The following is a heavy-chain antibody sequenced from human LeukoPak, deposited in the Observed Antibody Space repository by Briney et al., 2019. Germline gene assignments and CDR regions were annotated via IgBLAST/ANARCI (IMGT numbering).Heavy chain of an antibody. J-gene: IGHJ4*02. CDR2: IIPIFGTA. CDR1: GGTFSSYA. Sequence: ASVKVSCKASGGTFSSYAISWVRQAPGQGLEWMGGIIPIFGTANYAQKFQGRVTITADESTSTAYMELSSLRSEDTAVYYCARSWRFCSGDSCYPIDYWGQGTLVTVSS. CDR3: ARSWRFCSGDSCYPIDY. V-gene: IGHV1-69*13. D-gene: IGHD2-15*01.